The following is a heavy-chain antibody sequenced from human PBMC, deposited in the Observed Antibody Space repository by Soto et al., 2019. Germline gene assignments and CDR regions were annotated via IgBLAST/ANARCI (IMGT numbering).Heavy chain of an antibody. Sequence: SDTLSLTCTVSGGSISSYYWSWIRQPPGKGLEWIGYIYYSGSTNYNPSLKSRVTISVDTSKNQFSLKLSSVTAADTAVYYCARDHLTYYYGSGKSGMDVWGQGTTVTVSS. CDR2: IYYSGST. J-gene: IGHJ6*02. D-gene: IGHD3-10*01. V-gene: IGHV4-59*01. CDR1: GGSISSYY. CDR3: ARDHLTYYYGSGKSGMDV.